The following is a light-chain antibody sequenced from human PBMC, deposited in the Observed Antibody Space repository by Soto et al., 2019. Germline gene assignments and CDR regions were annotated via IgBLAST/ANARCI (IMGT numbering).Light chain of an antibody. V-gene: IGKV1-39*01. CDR3: QQCYSSPRT. CDR2: DAS. Sequence: DIQMTQSPSTLSAGVGDRVTITCRASQRISTYLNWYQQKPGKAPTLLIYDASSLQSGVPSRFSGGGSGTEFTLTINTLQPEDFATYFCQQCYSSPRTFGQGTKVEIK. J-gene: IGKJ1*01. CDR1: QRISTY.